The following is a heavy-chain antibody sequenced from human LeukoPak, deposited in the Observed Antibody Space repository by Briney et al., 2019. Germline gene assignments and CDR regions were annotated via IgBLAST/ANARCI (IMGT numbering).Heavy chain of an antibody. J-gene: IGHJ4*02. Sequence: ASVKVSCKASGYTFTGYFVHWVRQAPGQGLEWMGWINPNSGDTKYAQKFQDRVTMTRDTSISTAYMELFSLRSDDAAVYYCVRAGYSSSWYLYFWGQGTLVTVSS. V-gene: IGHV1-2*02. CDR1: GYTFTGYF. CDR2: INPNSGDT. CDR3: VRAGYSSSWYLYF. D-gene: IGHD6-13*01.